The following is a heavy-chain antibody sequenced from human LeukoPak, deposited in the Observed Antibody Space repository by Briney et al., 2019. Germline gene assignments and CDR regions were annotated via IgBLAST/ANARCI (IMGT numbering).Heavy chain of an antibody. CDR3: ARDRKDFWSGYNDAFDI. D-gene: IGHD3-3*01. V-gene: IGHV4-34*01. Sequence: PSETLSLTCAVYGGSLNGHYWSWIRQSPGKGLEWIGEGSDIGGTKFNPSLKSRVSISADTSKNQFSLKLSSVTAADTAVYYCARDRKDFWSGYNDAFDIWGQGTMVTVSS. CDR2: GSDIGGT. J-gene: IGHJ3*02. CDR1: GGSLNGHY.